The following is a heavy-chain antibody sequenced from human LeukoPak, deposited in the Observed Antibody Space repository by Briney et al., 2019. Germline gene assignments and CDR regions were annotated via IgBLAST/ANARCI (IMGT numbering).Heavy chain of an antibody. CDR3: AKDSSASFYCGGGACYSNY. V-gene: IGHV3-30*02. J-gene: IGHJ4*02. CDR1: GFTFSTYG. D-gene: IGHD2-15*01. CDR2: IRYDASNK. Sequence: GSLRLSCAASGFTFSTYGMHWVRQAPGKGLEWVAVIRYDASNKYYADSVKGRFTISRDNSKNTLYLQMNSLRTEDTAVYYCAKDSSASFYCGGGACYSNYWGQGTLVTVSS.